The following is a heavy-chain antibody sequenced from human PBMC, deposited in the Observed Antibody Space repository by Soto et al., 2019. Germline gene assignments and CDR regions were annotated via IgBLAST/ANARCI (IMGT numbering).Heavy chain of an antibody. V-gene: IGHV4-34*01. J-gene: IGHJ4*02. CDR2: FSHSEST. CDR1: GGSFSDYY. Sequence: PSETLSLTCAFYGGSFSDYYWSWIRQPPGKGLEWIGEFSHSESTNYNPSLKSRVSISVDASKNQVSLKMYSVTAADTAVYYCARGMDSAKTGYWGQGTLVTVPQ. D-gene: IGHD5-18*01. CDR3: ARGMDSAKTGY.